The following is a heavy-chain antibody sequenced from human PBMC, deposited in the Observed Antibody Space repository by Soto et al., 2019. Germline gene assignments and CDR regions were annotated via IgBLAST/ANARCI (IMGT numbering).Heavy chain of an antibody. CDR2: ISDYNDNT. J-gene: IGHJ5*02. CDR3: ARYRGSYPTWFDP. Sequence: QVQLVQSGAEVKKPGASVKVSCKASGYTFTSYGISWVRQAPGQGLEWMGWISDYNDNTNYAQKLPGRVTMTTDTSTSTADMQLRSLTSDDTPVYYCARYRGSYPTWFDPWGQGTLVTVSS. V-gene: IGHV1-18*01. D-gene: IGHD1-26*01. CDR1: GYTFTSYG.